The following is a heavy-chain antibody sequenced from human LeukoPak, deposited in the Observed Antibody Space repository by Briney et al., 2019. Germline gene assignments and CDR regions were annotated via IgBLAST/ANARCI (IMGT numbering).Heavy chain of an antibody. J-gene: IGHJ5*02. CDR2: INPNSGGT. CDR1: GYTFTGFY. D-gene: IGHD3-10*01. CDR3: TRDYGSGEGWFDP. V-gene: IGHV1-2*02. Sequence: ASVKVPCKASGYTFTGFYHWVRQAPGQGLEWMGWINPNSGGTNYAQKFQGRIAMTRDTSISTAYMELTRLRSDDTAIYYCTRDYGSGEGWFDPWGQGTLVTVSS.